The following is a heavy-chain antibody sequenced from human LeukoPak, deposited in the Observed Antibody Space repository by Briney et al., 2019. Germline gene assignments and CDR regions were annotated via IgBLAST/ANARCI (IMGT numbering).Heavy chain of an antibody. V-gene: IGHV3-33*01. CDR2: IWYDGSNK. CDR1: GFTFSSYG. CDR3: ARDRHGSGSYYYS. D-gene: IGHD3-10*01. Sequence: GRSLRLSCAASGFTFSSYGMHWVRQAPGKGLEWVAVIWYDGSNKYYADSVKGRFTISRDNSKNTLYLQMNSLRAEDTAVYYCARDRHGSGSYYYSWGQGTLVTVSS. J-gene: IGHJ5*02.